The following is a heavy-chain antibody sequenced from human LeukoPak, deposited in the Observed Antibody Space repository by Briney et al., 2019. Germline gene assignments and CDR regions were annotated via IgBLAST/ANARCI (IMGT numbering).Heavy chain of an antibody. CDR2: VNPNNGVT. CDR3: ARAESRRRAYYYDSSGYPGDP. D-gene: IGHD3-22*01. CDR1: GYTFIGYY. J-gene: IGHJ5*02. V-gene: IGHV1-2*02. Sequence: ASVKVSCKASGYTFIGYYIHWVRQAPGQGLEWMGWVNPNNGVTNYAQKFQGRVTMTRDTSISTAFMEMSSLRSDEMAVYYCARAESRRRAYYYDSSGYPGDPWGQGTLVTVSS.